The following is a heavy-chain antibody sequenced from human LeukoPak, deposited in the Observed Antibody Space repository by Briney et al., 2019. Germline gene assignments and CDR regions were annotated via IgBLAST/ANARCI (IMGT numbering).Heavy chain of an antibody. J-gene: IGHJ3*02. V-gene: IGHV1-18*04. CDR3: AHSIWGYCSSTSCSKYAFDI. Sequence: GASVKVSCKASGYTFTSYGISWVRQAPGQGLEWMGWISAYNGNTNYAQKLQGRVTMTTDTSTSTAYMELRSLRSDDTAVYYCAHSIWGYCSSTSCSKYAFDIWGQGTMVTVSS. D-gene: IGHD2-2*01. CDR2: ISAYNGNT. CDR1: GYTFTSYG.